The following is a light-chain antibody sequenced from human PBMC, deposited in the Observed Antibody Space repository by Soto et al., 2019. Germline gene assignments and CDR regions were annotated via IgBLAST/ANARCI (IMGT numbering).Light chain of an antibody. Sequence: EIVLTQSPATLSLSPGERATLSCRASQSVSSYLAWYQQKPGQAPRLLIYDASNRATGIPARFSGSGSGTDFPLTTSSLEPEDFAVYYCQQRSNGPLYTFGQGTKLEIK. CDR3: QQRSNGPLYT. J-gene: IGKJ2*01. CDR1: QSVSSY. V-gene: IGKV3-11*01. CDR2: DAS.